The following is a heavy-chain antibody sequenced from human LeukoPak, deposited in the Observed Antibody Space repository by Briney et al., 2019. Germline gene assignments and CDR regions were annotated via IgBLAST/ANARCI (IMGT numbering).Heavy chain of an antibody. J-gene: IGHJ2*01. Sequence: SSETLSLTCSVSGGSISAYYWNWIRQPPGKGLEWIAYIHYSGNTNHNPSLNSRAAISLDTSKKQFSLKLSSVTAADTAVYYCAGWVADRRYFDLWGRGTLVTVSS. CDR2: IHYSGNT. V-gene: IGHV4-59*01. D-gene: IGHD6-19*01. CDR3: AGWVADRRYFDL. CDR1: GGSISAYY.